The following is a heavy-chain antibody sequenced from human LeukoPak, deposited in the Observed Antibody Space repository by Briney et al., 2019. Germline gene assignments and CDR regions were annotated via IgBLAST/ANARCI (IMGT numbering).Heavy chain of an antibody. V-gene: IGHV3-21*01. CDR1: GFTFSSYS. D-gene: IGHD2-2*02. Sequence: RTGGSLRLSCAASGFTFSSYSMNWVRQAPGKGLEWVSSISSSSSYIYYADSVKGRFTISRDNAKNSLYLQMNSLRAEDTAVYYCARDEGSCYTGRCYYYYMDVWGKGTTVTVSS. J-gene: IGHJ6*03. CDR3: ARDEGSCYTGRCYYYYMDV. CDR2: ISSSSSYI.